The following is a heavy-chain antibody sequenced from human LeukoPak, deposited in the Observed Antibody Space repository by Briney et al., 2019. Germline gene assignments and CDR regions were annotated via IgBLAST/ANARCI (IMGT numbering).Heavy chain of an antibody. CDR2: IIPIFGTA. V-gene: IGHV1-69*05. CDR1: GGTFSSYA. CDR3: ASHEGRYGGNSY. J-gene: IGHJ4*02. Sequence: SVKVSCKASGGTFSSYAISWVRQAPGQGLEWMGGIIPIFGTANYAQKFQGRVTITTDESTRTAYMELSSLRSEDTAVYYCASHEGRYGGNSYWGQGTLVTVSS. D-gene: IGHD4-23*01.